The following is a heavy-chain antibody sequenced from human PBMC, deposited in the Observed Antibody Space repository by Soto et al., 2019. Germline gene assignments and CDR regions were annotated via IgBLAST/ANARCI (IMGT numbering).Heavy chain of an antibody. Sequence: ASVKVSCKASGYTFTDCYIHWVRQAPGQGLEWMGWINPKSGGTNIAQRFKGRVNMTRDMSTSTVYMEMNRLKSNDTAVYYCVRDGLVSSARYYFDYWGQGTLVTVLL. D-gene: IGHD6-13*01. J-gene: IGHJ4*02. V-gene: IGHV1-2*02. CDR1: GYTFTDCY. CDR2: INPKSGGT. CDR3: VRDGLVSSARYYFDY.